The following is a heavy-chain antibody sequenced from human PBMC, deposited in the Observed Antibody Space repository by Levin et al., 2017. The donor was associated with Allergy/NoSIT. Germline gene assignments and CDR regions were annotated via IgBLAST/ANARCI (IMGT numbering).Heavy chain of an antibody. D-gene: IGHD3-10*01. CDR1: GFSFSSSW. CDR3: ARDVTMGGEA. CDR2: IKEDGSAK. V-gene: IGHV3-7*03. J-gene: IGHJ5*02. Sequence: GGSLRLSCVVSGFSFSSSWMSWVRQAPGKGLEWVANIKEDGSAKYYVDSVKGRFTISRDNAENSLYLQMDDLRAEDTALYYCARDVTMGGEAWGQGTLVTVSS.